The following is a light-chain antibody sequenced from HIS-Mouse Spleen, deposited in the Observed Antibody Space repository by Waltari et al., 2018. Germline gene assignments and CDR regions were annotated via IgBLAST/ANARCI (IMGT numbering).Light chain of an antibody. V-gene: IGLV3-19*01. CDR2: GKN. J-gene: IGLJ2*01. CDR3: YSTDSSGNHRV. Sequence: SSELTQDPAVSVALGQTVRITCQGDSLRSYYASWYQQKPGQAPVLVIYGKNNRPSGIPDRFSGSSSGTMATLTLSGAQVEDEADYYCYSTDSSGNHRVFGGGTKLTVL. CDR1: SLRSYY.